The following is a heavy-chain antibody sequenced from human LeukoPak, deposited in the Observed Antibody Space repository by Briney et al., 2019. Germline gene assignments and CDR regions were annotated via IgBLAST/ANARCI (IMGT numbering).Heavy chain of an antibody. CDR3: AKWRYCSGGGSSHFDY. J-gene: IGHJ4*02. D-gene: IGHD2-15*01. V-gene: IGHV3-23*01. Sequence: GGSLRLSCAASGFTFSNHAMRWVRQAPGKGLEWVSSISASGGTLYYADSVKGRFTISRDTSKNTLFLQMNSLRAEDTAVYYCAKWRYCSGGGSSHFDYWGQGSLVTVSS. CDR1: GFTFSNHA. CDR2: ISASGGTL.